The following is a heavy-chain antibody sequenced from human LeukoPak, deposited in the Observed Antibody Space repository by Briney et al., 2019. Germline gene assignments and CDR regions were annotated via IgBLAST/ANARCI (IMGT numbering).Heavy chain of an antibody. J-gene: IGHJ6*03. Sequence: PSETLSLTCTVSGGSISSYYWSWIRQPAGKGLEWIGRIYTSGSTNYNPSLKSRVTMSVDTSKNQFSLKLSSVTAADTAVYYCARSITMVRGVIYDPYYYMDVWGKGTTVTVSS. V-gene: IGHV4-4*07. D-gene: IGHD3-10*01. CDR3: ARSITMVRGVIYDPYYYMDV. CDR1: GGSISSYY. CDR2: IYTSGST.